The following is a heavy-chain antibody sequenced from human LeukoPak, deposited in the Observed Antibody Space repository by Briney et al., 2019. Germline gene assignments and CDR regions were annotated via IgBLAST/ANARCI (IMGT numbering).Heavy chain of an antibody. Sequence: PSETLSLTCAVYGGSFSGYYWSWIRQPPGKGLEWIGEINQSGSTNYNPSLKSRVTISVDTYKNQCSLKLSSVTAADTAVYYCARGQAYYDILTGSPQNYYYYGMDVWGKGTTVTVSS. D-gene: IGHD3-9*01. CDR3: ARGQAYYDILTGSPQNYYYYGMDV. CDR1: GGSFSGYY. CDR2: INQSGST. V-gene: IGHV4-34*01. J-gene: IGHJ6*04.